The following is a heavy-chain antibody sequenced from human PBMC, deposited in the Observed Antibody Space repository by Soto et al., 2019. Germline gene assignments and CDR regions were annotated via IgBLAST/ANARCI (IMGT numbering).Heavy chain of an antibody. CDR3: ARDFALLRSYYGSGSRSYYYYGMDV. CDR1: GFTFSSYA. D-gene: IGHD3-10*01. V-gene: IGHV3-30-3*01. J-gene: IGHJ6*02. CDR2: ISYDGSNK. Sequence: GGSLRLSCAASGFTFSSYAMSWVRQAPGKGLEWVAVISYDGSNKYYADSVKGRFTISRDNSKNTLYLQMNSLRAEDTAVYYCARDFALLRSYYGSGSRSYYYYGMDVWGQGTTVTVSS.